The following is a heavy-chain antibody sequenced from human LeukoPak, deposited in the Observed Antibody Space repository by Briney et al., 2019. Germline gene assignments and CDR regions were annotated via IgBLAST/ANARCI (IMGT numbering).Heavy chain of an antibody. CDR3: ARMYSISLRHFDY. Sequence: SETLSLTCTVSGGSISSGGYYWSWIRQHPGKGLEWIGYIYYSGSTYYNPSLKSRVTISVDTSKNQFSLKLSSVTAADTAVYYCARMYSISLRHFDYWGQGTLVSVSS. CDR2: IYYSGST. D-gene: IGHD6-13*01. J-gene: IGHJ4*02. V-gene: IGHV4-31*03. CDR1: GGSISSGGYY.